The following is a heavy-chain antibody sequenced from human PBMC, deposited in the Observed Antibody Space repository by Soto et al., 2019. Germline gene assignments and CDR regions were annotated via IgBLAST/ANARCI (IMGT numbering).Heavy chain of an antibody. J-gene: IGHJ6*03. CDR3: ARVYYYYYMDV. V-gene: IGHV4-59*01. Sequence: TSETLSLTCTVSGGSISNYYWSWIRQSPGKGLEWIGYIYYSGSTNYNPSLKSRVTILVDRSKNQFSPKLSSVTAADTAVYYCARVYYYYYMDVWGKGTTVTVS. CDR2: IYYSGST. CDR1: GGSISNYY.